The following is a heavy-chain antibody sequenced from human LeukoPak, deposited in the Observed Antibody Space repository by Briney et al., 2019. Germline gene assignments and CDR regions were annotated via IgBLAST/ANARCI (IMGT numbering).Heavy chain of an antibody. V-gene: IGHV4-34*01. CDR3: ARGPNYGGNSKDFDY. CDR2: INHSGST. D-gene: IGHD4-23*01. Sequence: SETLSLTCAVYGGSVSGYYWSWIRQPPGKGLEWIGEINHSGSTNYNPSLKSRVTISVDTSKNQFSLKLSSVTAADTAVYYCARGPNYGGNSKDFDYWGQGTLVTVSS. CDR1: GGSVSGYY. J-gene: IGHJ4*02.